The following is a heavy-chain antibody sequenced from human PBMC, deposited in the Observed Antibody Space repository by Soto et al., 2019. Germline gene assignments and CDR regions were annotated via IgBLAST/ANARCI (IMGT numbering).Heavy chain of an antibody. V-gene: IGHV3-23*01. CDR3: AKGDRHWNIDY. J-gene: IGHJ4*02. CDR1: GFTFSSYA. Sequence: GGSLRLSCAASGFTFSSYAMSWVRQAPGKGLEWVSAISGSGGSTCYADSVKGRFTISRDNSKNTLFLQMNSLRAEDTAVYYCAKGDRHWNIDYWGQGTLVTVSS. CDR2: ISGSGGST. D-gene: IGHD1-1*01.